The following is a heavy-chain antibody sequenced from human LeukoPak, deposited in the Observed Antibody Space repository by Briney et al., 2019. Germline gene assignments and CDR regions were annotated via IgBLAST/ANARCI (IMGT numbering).Heavy chain of an antibody. J-gene: IGHJ1*01. CDR3: ATVGDYGYLLVGYFQH. CDR1: GYTFTSYG. V-gene: IGHV1-18*01. Sequence: GASVKVSCKASGYTFTSYGISWVRQAPGQGLEWMGWISAYNGNTNYAQKLQGRVTMTTDTSTSKAYMELRSLRSDDTAVYYCATVGDYGYLLVGYFQHWGQGTLVTVSS. D-gene: IGHD4-17*01. CDR2: ISAYNGNT.